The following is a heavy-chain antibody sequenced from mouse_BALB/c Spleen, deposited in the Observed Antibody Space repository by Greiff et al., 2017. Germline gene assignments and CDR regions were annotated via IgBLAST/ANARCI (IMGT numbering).Heavy chain of an antibody. CDR3: ARGDGSSSLDY. CDR1: GFSLTGYG. V-gene: IGHV2-6-7*01. Sequence: VQRVESGPGLVAPSQSLSITCTVSGFSLTGYGVNWVRQPPGKGLEWLGMIWGDGSTDYNSALKSRLSISNDNSKSQDFLKMNSLQTDDTARYYCARGDGSSSLDYWGQGTTLTVSS. D-gene: IGHD1-1*01. CDR2: IWGDGST. J-gene: IGHJ2*01.